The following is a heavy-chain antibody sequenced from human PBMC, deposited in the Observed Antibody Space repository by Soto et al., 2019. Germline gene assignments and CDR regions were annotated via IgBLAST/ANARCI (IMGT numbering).Heavy chain of an antibody. CDR1: GGSISIRHYY. V-gene: IGHV4-39*01. CDR2: ILYSGDT. J-gene: IGHJ4*02. Sequence: QLQLQESGPGLVKPSETLSLTCSVSGGSISIRHYYWGWIRQSPGKGLEWIGSILYSGDTYYNPSLKSRVTVSVDTSKNQFTLNLNSVTAADTAVYYCSRSTAHPRYFDYWGQGTLVSVS. CDR3: SRSTAHPRYFDY.